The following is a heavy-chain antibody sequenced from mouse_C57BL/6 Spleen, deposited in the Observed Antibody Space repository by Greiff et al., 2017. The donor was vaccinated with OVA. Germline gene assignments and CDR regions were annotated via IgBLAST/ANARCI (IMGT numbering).Heavy chain of an antibody. D-gene: IGHD2-4*01. CDR3: ARNLYYDYDVDY. CDR2: IYPGDGDT. CDR1: GYAFSSSW. V-gene: IGHV1-82*01. J-gene: IGHJ2*01. Sequence: VKLQESGPELVKPGASVKISCKASGYAFSSSWMNWVKQRPGKGLEWIGRIYPGDGDTNYNGKFKGKATLTADKSSSTAYMQLSSLTSEDSAVYFCARNLYYDYDVDYWGQGTTLTVSS.